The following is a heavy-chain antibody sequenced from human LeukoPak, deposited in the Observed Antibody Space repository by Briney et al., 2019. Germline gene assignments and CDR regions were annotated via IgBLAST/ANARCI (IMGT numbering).Heavy chain of an antibody. V-gene: IGHV7-4-1*02. CDR1: GYTFTSYA. D-gene: IGHD6-13*01. CDR3: ARGVVAAAYYFDY. Sequence: EASVKVSCKASGYTFTSYAMNWVRQAPGQGPEWMGWINTNTGNPTYAQGFTGRFVFSLDTSVSTAYLQISSLKAEDTAVYYCARGVVAAAYYFDYWGQGTLVTVSS. J-gene: IGHJ4*02. CDR2: INTNTGNP.